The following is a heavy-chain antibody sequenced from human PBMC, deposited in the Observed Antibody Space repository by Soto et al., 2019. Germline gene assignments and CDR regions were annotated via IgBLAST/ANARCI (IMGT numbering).Heavy chain of an antibody. J-gene: IGHJ6*02. CDR3: ARLHLGIAAAGTRMYYYYYGMDV. V-gene: IGHV4-34*01. Sequence: SETLSLTCAVYGGSFSGYYWSWIRQPPGKGLEWIGEINHSGSTNYNPSLKSRVTISVDTSKNQFSLKLSSVTAADTAVYYCARLHLGIAAAGTRMYYYYYGMDVWGQGTTVTV. CDR2: INHSGST. D-gene: IGHD6-13*01. CDR1: GGSFSGYY.